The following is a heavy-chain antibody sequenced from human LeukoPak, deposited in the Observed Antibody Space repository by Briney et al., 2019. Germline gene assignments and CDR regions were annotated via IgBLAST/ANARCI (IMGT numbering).Heavy chain of an antibody. CDR2: VYYSGTT. V-gene: IGHV4-39*07. D-gene: IGHD6-6*01. Sequence: SETLSLTSTVSGGSISSSSYYWAWIRQPPGKGLEWIGNVYYSGTTYYNPSLKSRVTISIDTSKNQFSLKLSSVTAADTALYFCARRIMGSSSMDSWGQGTLVTVSS. CDR3: ARRIMGSSSMDS. CDR1: GGSISSSSYY. J-gene: IGHJ4*02.